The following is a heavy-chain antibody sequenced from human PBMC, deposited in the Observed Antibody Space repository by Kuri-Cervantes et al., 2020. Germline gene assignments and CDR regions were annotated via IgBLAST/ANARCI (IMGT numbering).Heavy chain of an antibody. D-gene: IGHD3-22*01. Sequence: SETLSLTCTVSGGSISSYYWSWIRQPPGKGLEWIGYIYYSGSTNYNPSLKSRVTISVDTSKNQFSLKLSSVTAADTAVYYCARDVTHDSSGYYYSWFDPWAREPWSRLL. CDR2: IYYSGST. CDR1: GGSISSYY. V-gene: IGHV4-59*01. CDR3: ARDVTHDSSGYYYSWFDP. J-gene: IGHJ5*02.